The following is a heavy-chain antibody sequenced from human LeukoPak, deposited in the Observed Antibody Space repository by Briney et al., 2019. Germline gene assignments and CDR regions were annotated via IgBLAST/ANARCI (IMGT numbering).Heavy chain of an antibody. Sequence: VASVTVSCMASRYTFTSYAMHWVRQAPGQRLEWMGWITAGNGNTKYSQKFQGRVTITRDTSASTAYMELSSLRSEDTAVYYCATGAVAGDYWGQGTLVTVSS. D-gene: IGHD6-19*01. J-gene: IGHJ4*02. CDR2: ITAGNGNT. CDR3: ATGAVAGDY. CDR1: RYTFTSYA. V-gene: IGHV1-3*01.